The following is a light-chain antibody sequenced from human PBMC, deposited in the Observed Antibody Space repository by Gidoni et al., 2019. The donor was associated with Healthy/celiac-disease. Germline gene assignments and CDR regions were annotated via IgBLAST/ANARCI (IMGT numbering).Light chain of an antibody. CDR3: QQYRT. CDR2: GAS. CDR1: QSVSSN. Sequence: PGERATLSCRASQSVSSNLAWYQQKPGQAPRLLIYGASTRATGIPARFSGSGSGTEFTLTISSLQSEDFAVYYCQQYRTFGQGTKVEIK. V-gene: IGKV3-15*01. J-gene: IGKJ1*01.